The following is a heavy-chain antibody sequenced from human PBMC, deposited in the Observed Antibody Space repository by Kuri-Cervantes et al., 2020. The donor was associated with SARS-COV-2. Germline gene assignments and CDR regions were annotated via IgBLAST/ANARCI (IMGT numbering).Heavy chain of an antibody. J-gene: IGHJ4*02. CDR1: GFTVSSNY. CDR2: IYSGGST. Sequence: GESLKISCAASGFTVSSNYMSWVRQAPGKGLEWVSVIYSGGSTYYADSVKGRFTISRDNSKNTLYLQMNSLRAEDTAVYYCARDRRPHMYDILTGYFRPFDYWGQGTLVTVSS. CDR3: ARDRRPHMYDILTGYFRPFDY. D-gene: IGHD3-9*01. V-gene: IGHV3-53*01.